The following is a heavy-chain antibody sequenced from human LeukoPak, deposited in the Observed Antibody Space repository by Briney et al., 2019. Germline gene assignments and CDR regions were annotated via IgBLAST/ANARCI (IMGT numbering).Heavy chain of an antibody. CDR2: ISYDGSNK. J-gene: IGHJ4*02. Sequence: HPGRSLRLSCAASGFTFSSYGMHWVRQAPGKGLEWVAVISYDGSNKYYADSVKGRFTISRDNSKNTLYLQMNSLRAEDTAVYYCAPGGDDTTFDYWGQGTLVTVSS. V-gene: IGHV3-30*03. D-gene: IGHD3-16*01. CDR3: APGGDDTTFDY. CDR1: GFTFSSYG.